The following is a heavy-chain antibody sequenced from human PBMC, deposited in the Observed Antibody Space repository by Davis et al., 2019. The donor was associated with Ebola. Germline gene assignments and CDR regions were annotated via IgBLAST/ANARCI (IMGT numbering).Heavy chain of an antibody. CDR1: GFTFRSYW. D-gene: IGHD4-17*01. CDR3: ARDIAYGTFDY. Sequence: GESLKISCAASGFTFRSYWMTWIRQVPGKGLEWVANIKEDGSEKYYEDSVKGRFTISRDNAENSLYLQMNSLRVEDMAVYYCARDIAYGTFDYWDQGTQVTVSS. V-gene: IGHV3-7*01. J-gene: IGHJ4*02. CDR2: IKEDGSEK.